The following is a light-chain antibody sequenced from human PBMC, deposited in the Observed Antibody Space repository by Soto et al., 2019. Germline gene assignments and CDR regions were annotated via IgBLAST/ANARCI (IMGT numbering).Light chain of an antibody. CDR1: QSVSSN. CDR2: DTS. V-gene: IGKV3-11*01. Sequence: LTHSPSTLSVSPGERATLSCRASQSVSSNLSWYQQKPGQPPRLLIYDTSSRAAGIAARFSGSGSGTDFTLTISGLEPADLGVYYCQQRHNWPITFGQGTRLEIK. CDR3: QQRHNWPIT. J-gene: IGKJ5*01.